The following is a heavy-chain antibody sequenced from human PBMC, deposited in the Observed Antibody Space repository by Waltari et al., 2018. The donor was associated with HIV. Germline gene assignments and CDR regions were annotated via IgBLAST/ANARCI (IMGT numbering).Heavy chain of an antibody. CDR1: GGSVSTYS. Sequence: QVRLQESGPGLVKPSETLSLTCTVSGGSVSTYSWSWIRQPAGRGLEWIGLFYFIGNTRYNPSLTGRATVSLDMSKNQVSLKLSSVTATDTAVYYCARTVGPKRQAFDIWGQGTTVVVSS. CDR2: FYFIGNT. V-gene: IGHV4-4*07. D-gene: IGHD1-26*01. J-gene: IGHJ3*02. CDR3: ARTVGPKRQAFDI.